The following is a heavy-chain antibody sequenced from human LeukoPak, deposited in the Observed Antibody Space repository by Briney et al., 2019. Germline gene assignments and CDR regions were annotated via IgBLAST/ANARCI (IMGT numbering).Heavy chain of an antibody. CDR2: VSSDGTT. V-gene: IGHV4-59*08. CDR1: GDSVTSYY. J-gene: IGHJ4*02. D-gene: IGHD2-8*02. CDR3: ARLDCTGDGCYNQ. Sequence: PSETLSLTCSVSGDSVTSYYWSWIRQPPGKGLEWIGYVSSDGTTNYTPSLRSRVIMSVDTAKNHISLSLTSLTAADTAIYYCARLDCTGDGCYNQWGQGTLVTVSS.